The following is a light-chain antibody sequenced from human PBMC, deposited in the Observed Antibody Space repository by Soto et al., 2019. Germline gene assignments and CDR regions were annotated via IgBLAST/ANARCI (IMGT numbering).Light chain of an antibody. CDR3: QQRSNWLIT. J-gene: IGKJ5*01. CDR1: QSVSSK. Sequence: EIVMTQSPATLSVSPGEGATLSCRASQSVSSKLAWYQQKPGQAPRLLIYGASTRATGIPARFSGSGSGTDFTLTISSLEPEDFAVYYCQQRSNWLITFGQGTRLEI. CDR2: GAS. V-gene: IGKV3-11*01.